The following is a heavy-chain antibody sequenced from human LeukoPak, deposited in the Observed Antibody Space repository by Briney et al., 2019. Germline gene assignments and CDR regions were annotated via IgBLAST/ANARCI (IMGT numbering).Heavy chain of an antibody. D-gene: IGHD4-11*01. CDR3: ARVVFSNLDY. CDR1: GDSISSYY. J-gene: IGHJ4*02. CDR2: ISHSGNT. Sequence: PSETLSLTCAVSGDSISSYYWSWLRQPPGKGLEWIGYISHSGNTNYNPSLKSRVTISIDASNNQFSLKLSSVTAADTAVYYCARVVFSNLDYWGQGTLVTVSS. V-gene: IGHV4-59*01.